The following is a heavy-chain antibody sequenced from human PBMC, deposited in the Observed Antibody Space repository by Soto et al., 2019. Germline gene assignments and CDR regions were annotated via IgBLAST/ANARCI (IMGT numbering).Heavy chain of an antibody. CDR1: GFTFRSYA. CDR3: ARPTVAGRATDLDY. D-gene: IGHD6-19*01. Sequence: VGSLRLSGAASGFTFRSYAMHWVRQAPGKGLEWVAVISYDGSNKYYGDSVKGRFTISRDNSKNTLYLQMNSLRAEDTAVYYCARPTVAGRATDLDYWGQGTLVTVSS. CDR2: ISYDGSNK. V-gene: IGHV3-30-3*01. J-gene: IGHJ4*02.